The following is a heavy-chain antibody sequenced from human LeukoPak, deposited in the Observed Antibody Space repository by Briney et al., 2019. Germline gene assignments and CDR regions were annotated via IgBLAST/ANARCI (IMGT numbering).Heavy chain of an antibody. CDR1: GGSFSGYY. CDR3: ARDRPGTFYYDRSGYSRDYFFDY. J-gene: IGHJ4*02. Sequence: PSETLSLTCAVYGGSFSGYYWSWIRQPPGKGLEWIGEINHSGSTNYNPSLKSRVIISVDTSKNQFSLRLNSVTAADTAVYYCARDRPGTFYYDRSGYSRDYFFDYWGQGTLVTVSS. CDR2: INHSGST. D-gene: IGHD3-22*01. V-gene: IGHV4-34*09.